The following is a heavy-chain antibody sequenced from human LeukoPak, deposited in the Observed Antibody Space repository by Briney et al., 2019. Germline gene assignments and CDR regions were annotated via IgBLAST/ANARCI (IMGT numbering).Heavy chain of an antibody. CDR1: GFIFSSYA. CDR2: ISGSGGTT. D-gene: IGHD6-13*01. Sequence: PGGSLRLSCAASGFIFSSYAMSWVRQAPGKGLEWVSAISGSGGTTYYADSVKGRFTISRDNSKNTLYLQMNSLRAEDTAVYYCAKSKEIAAAGELLDYWGQGTLVTVSS. V-gene: IGHV3-23*01. CDR3: AKSKEIAAAGELLDY. J-gene: IGHJ4*02.